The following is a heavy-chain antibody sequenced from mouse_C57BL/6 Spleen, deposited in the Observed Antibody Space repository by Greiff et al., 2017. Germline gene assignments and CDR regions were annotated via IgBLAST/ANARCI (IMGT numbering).Heavy chain of an antibody. J-gene: IGHJ3*01. CDR3: ARGGYYDYAWFAY. CDR1: GYSFTSYY. Sequence: QVQLQQSGPELVKPGASVKISCKASGYSFTSYYIHWVKQRPGQGLEWIGWIYPGSGNTKYNEKFKGKATLTADTSSSTAYMQLSSLTSEDSAVYYCARGGYYDYAWFAYWGQGTLVTVSA. V-gene: IGHV1-66*01. CDR2: IYPGSGNT. D-gene: IGHD2-4*01.